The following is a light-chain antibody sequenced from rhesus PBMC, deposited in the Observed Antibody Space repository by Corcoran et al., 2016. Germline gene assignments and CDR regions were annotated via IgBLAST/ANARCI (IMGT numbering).Light chain of an antibody. J-gene: IGKJ3*01. CDR3: QQYSNWPLT. Sequence: EIVLTQSPATLSLSPGERATLSCRASQSVSSSLAWYQQKPGQVPRLLNYGASSRAPGIPDMFSGSGSGTDFTLTISSLEPEDFAVYYCQQYSNWPLTFGPGTKLDIK. V-gene: IGKV3-42*03. CDR1: QSVSSS. CDR2: GAS.